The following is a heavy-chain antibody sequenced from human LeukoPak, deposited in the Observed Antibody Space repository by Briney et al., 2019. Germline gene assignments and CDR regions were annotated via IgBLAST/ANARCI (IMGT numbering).Heavy chain of an antibody. J-gene: IGHJ4*02. Sequence: GGSLRLSCAASGFTFSSYSMNWVRQAPGKGLEWVSSISSSSSYIYYADSVKGRFTISRDNAKNSLYLQMNSLRVEDTAVFYCARDPGTTATFFDYWGQGTLVTVSS. CDR1: GFTFSSYS. CDR3: ARDPGTTATFFDY. CDR2: ISSSSSYI. V-gene: IGHV3-21*01. D-gene: IGHD1-14*01.